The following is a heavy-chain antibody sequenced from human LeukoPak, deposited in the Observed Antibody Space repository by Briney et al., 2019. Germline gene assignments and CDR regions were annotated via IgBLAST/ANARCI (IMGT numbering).Heavy chain of an antibody. CDR3: ARGSDYYGSENAFDI. V-gene: IGHV4-34*01. J-gene: IGHJ3*02. D-gene: IGHD3-10*01. CDR1: GGSFSGYY. CDR2: INHSGST. Sequence: SSETLSLTCAVYGGSFSGYYWSWIRQPPGKGLEWIGEINHSGSTNYNPSLKSRVTISVDTSKNQFSLKLSSVTAADTAVYYCARGSDYYGSENAFDIWGQGTMVTVSS.